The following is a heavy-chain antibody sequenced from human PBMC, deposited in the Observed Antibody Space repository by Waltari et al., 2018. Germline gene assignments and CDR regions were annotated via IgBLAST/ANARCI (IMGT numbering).Heavy chain of an antibody. CDR3: ARDRGLRGGYDS. D-gene: IGHD5-12*01. J-gene: IGHJ5*02. Sequence: QVQLQESGPGLVKPSGTLSLTCVVYGGSISSGNWWSWVRQPPGKGLEWIGEIYHRGSTNYNPSIKSRLRISRDKSKNQFSLNLSSVTAADTAVYYCARDRGLRGGYDSWGQGTLVTVSS. V-gene: IGHV4-4*02. CDR2: IYHRGST. CDR1: GGSISSGNW.